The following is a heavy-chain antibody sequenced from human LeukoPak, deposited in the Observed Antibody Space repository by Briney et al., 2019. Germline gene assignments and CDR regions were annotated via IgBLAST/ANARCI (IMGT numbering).Heavy chain of an antibody. D-gene: IGHD6-19*01. J-gene: IGHJ4*02. CDR1: GFTFSSYS. Sequence: PGGSLRLSCAASGFTFSSYSMNWVRQAPGKGLEWVSSISSSSRYIYYADSVKGRFTISRDNAKNSLYLQMNSLRAEDTAVYYCARGVAVAGTSDYWGQGTLVTVSS. CDR3: ARGVAVAGTSDY. CDR2: ISSSSRYI. V-gene: IGHV3-21*01.